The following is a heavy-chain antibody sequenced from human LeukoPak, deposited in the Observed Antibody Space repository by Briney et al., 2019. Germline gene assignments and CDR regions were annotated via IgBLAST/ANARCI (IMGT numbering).Heavy chain of an antibody. J-gene: IGHJ5*02. CDR3: ARDMDYYDSSGYYYSNWFDP. D-gene: IGHD3-22*01. CDR2: ISSSGSTI. V-gene: IGHV3-11*01. Sequence: GGSLRLSCAASGFTFSDYYMSWIRQAPGKGLEWVSYISSSGSTIYYADSVKGRFTISRDNAKNSLYLQMNSLRAEDTAVYYCARDMDYYDSSGYYYSNWFDPWGQGTLVTVSS. CDR1: GFTFSDYY.